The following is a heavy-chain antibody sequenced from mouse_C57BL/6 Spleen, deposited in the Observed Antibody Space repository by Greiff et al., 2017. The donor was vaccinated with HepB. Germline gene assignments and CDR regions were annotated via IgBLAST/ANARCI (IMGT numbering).Heavy chain of an antibody. CDR2: IDPETGGT. Sequence: LVESGAELVRPGASVTLSCKASGYTFTDYEMHWVKQTPVHGLEWIGAIDPETGGTAYNQKFKGKAILTADKSSSTAYMELRSLTSEDSAVYYCLGAWFAYWGQGTLVTVSA. V-gene: IGHV1-15*01. D-gene: IGHD3-3*01. CDR1: GYTFTDYE. J-gene: IGHJ3*01. CDR3: LGAWFAY.